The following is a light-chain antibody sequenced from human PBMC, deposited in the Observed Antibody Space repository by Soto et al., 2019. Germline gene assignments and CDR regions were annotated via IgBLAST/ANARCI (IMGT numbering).Light chain of an antibody. CDR1: SSDIGGYDY. Sequence: QSALTQPASVSGSPGQSITLSCTGTSSDIGGYDYVSWYQRHPGKAPKLIIYDVNNRPSGVSNRFSGSKSGNTAALTISGRHAEGEDDYYCTSYVSGSSHVVFGGGTNLTLL. CDR3: TSYVSGSSHVV. CDR2: DVN. V-gene: IGLV2-14*01. J-gene: IGLJ2*01.